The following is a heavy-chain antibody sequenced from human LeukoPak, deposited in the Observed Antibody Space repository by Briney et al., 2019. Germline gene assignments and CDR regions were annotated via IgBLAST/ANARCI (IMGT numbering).Heavy chain of an antibody. V-gene: IGHV4-59*01. Sequence: SETLSLTCTVSGGSISNYYWSWIRQPPGKGLEWIGHIYYSGSTNYNPSLKSRVIISLDTSKNQFSLKVSSVTAADTAVYYCAREEVVPAAIYYYYYGMDVWGQGTTVTVSS. CDR2: IYYSGST. CDR1: GGSISNYY. J-gene: IGHJ6*02. D-gene: IGHD2-2*01. CDR3: AREEVVPAAIYYYYYGMDV.